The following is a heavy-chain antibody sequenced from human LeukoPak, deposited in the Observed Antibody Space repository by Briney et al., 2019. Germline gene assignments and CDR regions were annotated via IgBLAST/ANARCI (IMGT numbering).Heavy chain of an antibody. V-gene: IGHV4-39*01. CDR2: IYYSGST. J-gene: IGHJ4*02. CDR1: GGSISSSSYY. D-gene: IGHD6-13*01. Sequence: SETLSLTCTVSGGSISSSSYYWCWIRQPPGKGLEWIGSIYYSGSTYYNPSLKSRVTISVDTSKNQFSLKLSSVTAADTAVYYCARRLPAAEDYWGQGTLVTVSS. CDR3: ARRLPAAEDY.